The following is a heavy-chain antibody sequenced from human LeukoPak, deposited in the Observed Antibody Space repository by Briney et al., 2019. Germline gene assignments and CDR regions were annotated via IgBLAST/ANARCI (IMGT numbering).Heavy chain of an antibody. V-gene: IGHV1-18*01. Sequence: GASVKVSCKASGYTFTSYGISWVRQAPGQGLEWMGWISAYNGNTNYAQKLQGRVTMTTDTSTSTAYMELRSLRSDDTAVYYCARDYYGSGSYYSSDAFDIWGQGTMVTVSS. CDR3: ARDYYGSGSYYSSDAFDI. CDR2: ISAYNGNT. CDR1: GYTFTSYG. D-gene: IGHD3-10*01. J-gene: IGHJ3*02.